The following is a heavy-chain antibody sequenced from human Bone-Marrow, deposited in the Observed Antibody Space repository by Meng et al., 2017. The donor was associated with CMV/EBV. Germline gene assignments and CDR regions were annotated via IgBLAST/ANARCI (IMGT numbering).Heavy chain of an antibody. J-gene: IGHJ6*02. CDR1: GGSFSGYY. D-gene: IGHD3-3*01. V-gene: IGHV4-34*01. CDR3: ERTIFGVVITSVYYYYGMDV. CDR2: INHSGST. Sequence: SETLSLTCAVYGGSFSGYYWSWIRQPPGKGLEWIGEINHSGSTNYNPSLKSRVTISVDTSKNQFSLKLSSVTAADTAVYYCERTIFGVVITSVYYYYGMDVWGQGTTVTVSS.